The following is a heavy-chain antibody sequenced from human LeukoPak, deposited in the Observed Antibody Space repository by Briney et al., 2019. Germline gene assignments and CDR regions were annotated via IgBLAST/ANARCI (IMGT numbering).Heavy chain of an antibody. CDR1: GFTFSDYY. CDR3: ARVRDYGDYVDY. Sequence: PGGSLRLSCAASGFTFSDYYMSWIRQAPGKGLEWVSYISSSGSTIYYADSVKGRFTISRDNSKNTLYLQMNSLRAEDTAVYYCARVRDYGDYVDYWGQGTLVTVSS. CDR2: ISSSGSTI. J-gene: IGHJ4*02. V-gene: IGHV3-11*04. D-gene: IGHD4-17*01.